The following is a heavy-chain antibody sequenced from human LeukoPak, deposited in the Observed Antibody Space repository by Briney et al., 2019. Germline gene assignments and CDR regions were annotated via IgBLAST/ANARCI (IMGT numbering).Heavy chain of an antibody. Sequence: SETLSLTCTVSGGSISSGGYYWSWIRQPPGKGLEWIGYIYHSGSTYYNPSLKSRVTISVDRSKNQFSLKLSSVTAADTAVYYCAREGGQQLVDYWGQGTLVTVSS. D-gene: IGHD6-13*01. CDR1: GGSISSGGYY. J-gene: IGHJ4*02. CDR2: IYHSGST. CDR3: AREGGQQLVDY. V-gene: IGHV4-30-2*01.